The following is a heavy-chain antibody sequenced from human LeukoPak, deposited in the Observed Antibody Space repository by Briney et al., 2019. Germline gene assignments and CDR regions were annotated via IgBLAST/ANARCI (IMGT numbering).Heavy chain of an antibody. CDR1: GFTFSTYA. J-gene: IGHJ4*02. CDR3: ARADYDTSGYYANY. D-gene: IGHD3-22*01. CDR2: ISSNGGTT. Sequence: GGSLRLSCAASGFTFSTYAMHWVRQAPGKGLEYVSAISSNGGTTYYANSVKGRFTISRDNSKNTLYLQMGSLRAEDMAVYYCARADYDTSGYYANYWGQGTLVTVSS. V-gene: IGHV3-64*01.